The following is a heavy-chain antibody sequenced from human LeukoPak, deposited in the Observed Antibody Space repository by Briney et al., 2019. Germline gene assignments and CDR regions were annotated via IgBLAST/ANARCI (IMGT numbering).Heavy chain of an antibody. J-gene: IGHJ4*02. CDR3: ARLSNTGSFDFDN. D-gene: IGHD1-26*01. CDR2: IYYSGST. V-gene: IGHV4-39*01. CDR1: GGSISSSSYY. Sequence: SETLSLTCTVSGGSISSSSYYWGWIRQPPGKGLEWMGSIYYSGSTYYNPSLKSRVTISVDTSKNQFSLRLSSVTAADTAVFYCARLSNTGSFDFDNWGQGTLVTVSS.